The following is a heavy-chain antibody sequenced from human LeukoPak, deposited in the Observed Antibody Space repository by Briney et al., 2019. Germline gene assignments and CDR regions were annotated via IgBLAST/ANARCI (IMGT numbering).Heavy chain of an antibody. Sequence: PSETLSLTCTVSGGSISSYYWSWIRQPPGKGPEWIGYIYYSGSTNYNPSLKSRVTISVDTSKNEFSLKLSSVTAADTAVYYCARGRYYYDSSGYHYSFDYWGQGTLVTVSS. J-gene: IGHJ4*02. V-gene: IGHV4-59*01. CDR3: ARGRYYYDSSGYHYSFDY. D-gene: IGHD3-22*01. CDR2: IYYSGST. CDR1: GGSISSYY.